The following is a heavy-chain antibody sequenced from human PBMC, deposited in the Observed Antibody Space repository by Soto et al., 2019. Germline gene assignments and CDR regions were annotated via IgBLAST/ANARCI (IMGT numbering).Heavy chain of an antibody. V-gene: IGHV4-59*01. Sequence: SETLSLTCTFSGGSIISYYWSWIRQPPGKGLEWIGYIYYSGSTNYNPSLKSRVTISVDTSKNQFSLKLSSVTAADTAVYYCARDLRIAGYYYYGMDVWGQGTTVTVSS. CDR1: GGSIISYY. CDR2: IYYSGST. D-gene: IGHD6-13*01. J-gene: IGHJ6*02. CDR3: ARDLRIAGYYYYGMDV.